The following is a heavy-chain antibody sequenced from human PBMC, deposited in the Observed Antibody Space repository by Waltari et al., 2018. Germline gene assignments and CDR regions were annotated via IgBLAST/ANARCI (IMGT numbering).Heavy chain of an antibody. Sequence: QVQLVQSGAEVKKPGASVKVSCKASGYTFTSYDINWVRQATGQGREWMGWRNPNIGNTGSAQKFQGRVTITMNTSISTAYMELSSLRSEDTAVYYCARGVAVNDILTGYYYFDYWGQGTLVTVSS. CDR1: GYTFTSYD. CDR3: ARGVAVNDILTGYYYFDY. D-gene: IGHD3-9*01. V-gene: IGHV1-8*03. CDR2: RNPNIGNT. J-gene: IGHJ4*02.